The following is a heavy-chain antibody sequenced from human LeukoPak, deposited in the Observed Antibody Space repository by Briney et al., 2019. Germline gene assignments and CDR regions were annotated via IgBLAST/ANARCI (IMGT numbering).Heavy chain of an antibody. D-gene: IGHD3-10*01. V-gene: IGHV4-59*01. Sequence: SETLSLTCTVSGGSISSYYWSWIRQPPGKGLEWIGYIYYSGSTNYNPSLKSRVTISVDTSKKRFSLKLSSVTAADTAVYCCARSSYYYGADAFDIWGQGTMVTVSS. CDR1: GGSISSYY. J-gene: IGHJ3*02. CDR2: IYYSGST. CDR3: ARSSYYYGADAFDI.